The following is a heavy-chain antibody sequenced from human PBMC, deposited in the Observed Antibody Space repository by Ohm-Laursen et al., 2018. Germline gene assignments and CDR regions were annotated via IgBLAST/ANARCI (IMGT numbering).Heavy chain of an antibody. V-gene: IGHV3-74*01. CDR3: ARGATSGSLDY. J-gene: IGHJ4*02. Sequence: GSLRLSCTAPGFTFSSYWMHWVRQAPGKGLVWVSRINSDESSTSYADSVKGRFTISRDNAKNTLYLQMNSLRAEDTAVYYCARGATSGSLDYWGQGALVTVSS. CDR2: INSDESST. CDR1: GFTFSSYW. D-gene: IGHD3-22*01.